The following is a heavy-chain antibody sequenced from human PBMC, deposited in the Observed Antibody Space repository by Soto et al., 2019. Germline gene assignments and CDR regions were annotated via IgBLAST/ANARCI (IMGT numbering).Heavy chain of an antibody. Sequence: QLLESGGGLVQPGGSLRLSCAASGFIFSGYAMSWVRQAPGKGLEWVSSISGSGDSTYYADSVKGRFTISRDNSQNTLYLQMNTLRVEDTALYYCAKNSRTLAVAGPDCWGQGTLVTVS. D-gene: IGHD6-19*01. CDR1: GFIFSGYA. CDR3: AKNSRTLAVAGPDC. CDR2: ISGSGDST. J-gene: IGHJ4*02. V-gene: IGHV3-23*01.